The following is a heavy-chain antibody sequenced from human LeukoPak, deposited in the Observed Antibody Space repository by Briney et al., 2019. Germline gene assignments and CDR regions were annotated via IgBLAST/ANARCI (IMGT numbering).Heavy chain of an antibody. J-gene: IGHJ5*02. V-gene: IGHV3-66*01. Sequence: GGSLRLSCAASGFSVSRNYMTWVRQAPGEGLEWVSLIYSGGSTSYADSVKGRFTISRDNSKSNLYHQMNSLRVDDTAVYYCMKARTTGTTWAWFDPWGQGTLVTVSS. D-gene: IGHD1-1*01. CDR1: GFSVSRNY. CDR3: MKARTTGTTWAWFDP. CDR2: IYSGGST.